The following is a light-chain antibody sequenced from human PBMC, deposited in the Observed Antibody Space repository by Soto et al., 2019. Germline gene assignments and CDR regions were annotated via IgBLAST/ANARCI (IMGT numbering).Light chain of an antibody. Sequence: EIVMTQSPATLSVSPGERATLSCRASQSVRSNLAWYQQKPGQTPRLLIYDASTRATGIPARFSGSGSGTDFTLTISSLEPEDFAVYYCQQRTNWLWTFGPGTKVDIK. CDR2: DAS. CDR1: QSVRSN. V-gene: IGKV3-11*01. CDR3: QQRTNWLWT. J-gene: IGKJ1*01.